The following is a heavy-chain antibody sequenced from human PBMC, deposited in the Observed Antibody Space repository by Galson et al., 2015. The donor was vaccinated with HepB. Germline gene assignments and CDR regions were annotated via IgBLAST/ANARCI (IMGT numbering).Heavy chain of an antibody. CDR1: GFTFSSYL. CDR3: VRDGIHCRGGWCHPY. D-gene: IGHD2-15*01. Sequence: SLRLSCAASGFTFSSYLMHWVRQAPGKGLEWVAVIWYDESYKFYEDSLKGRFTVSRDNSKNTLFLQMNSLRAEDTAVYHCVRDGIHCRGGWCHPYWGQGTLVSVSS. J-gene: IGHJ4*02. V-gene: IGHV3-33*01. CDR2: IWYDESYK.